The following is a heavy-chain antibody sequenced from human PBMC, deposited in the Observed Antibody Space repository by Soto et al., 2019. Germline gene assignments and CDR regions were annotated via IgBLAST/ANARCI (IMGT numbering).Heavy chain of an antibody. CDR2: IYYSGST. J-gene: IGHJ5*02. V-gene: IGHV4-31*03. CDR3: ARYCSSTSCTGAVDP. CDR1: GGSISSGGYY. D-gene: IGHD2-2*01. Sequence: QVQLQESGPGLVKPSQTLSLTCTVSGGSISSGGYYWSWIRQHPGKGLEWIGYIYYSGSTYYNPSLKSRVTISVDTSKNQFSLKLSSVTAADTAVYYCARYCSSTSCTGAVDPWGQGTLVTVSS.